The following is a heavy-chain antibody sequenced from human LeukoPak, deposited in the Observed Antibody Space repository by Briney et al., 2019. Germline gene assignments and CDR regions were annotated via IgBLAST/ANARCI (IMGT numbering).Heavy chain of an antibody. CDR3: ARDRYFDWLLYRGGDAFDI. Sequence: SVKVSCKASGGTFSSYAISWVRQAPGQGLEWMGRIIPILGIANYAQKLQGRVTMTTDTSTSTAYMELRSLRSDDTAVYYCARDRYFDWLLYRGGDAFDIWGQGTMVTVSS. D-gene: IGHD3-9*01. V-gene: IGHV1-69*04. J-gene: IGHJ3*02. CDR1: GGTFSSYA. CDR2: IIPILGIA.